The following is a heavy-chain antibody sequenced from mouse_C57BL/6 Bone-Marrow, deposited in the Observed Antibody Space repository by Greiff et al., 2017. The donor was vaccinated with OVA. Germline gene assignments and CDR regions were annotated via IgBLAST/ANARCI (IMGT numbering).Heavy chain of an antibody. V-gene: IGHV1-61*01. CDR1: GYTFTSYW. CDR3: ARTGFYYYEGMDY. Sequence: QVQLQQPGAELVRPGSSVKLSCKASGYTFTSYWLDWVKQRPGQGLEWIGNIYPSDSETHYNQKFKDKATLTVDKSSSTAYMQLSSLTSEDSAVYYCARTGFYYYEGMDYWGQGTSVTVSS. CDR2: IYPSDSET. J-gene: IGHJ4*01. D-gene: IGHD1-1*01.